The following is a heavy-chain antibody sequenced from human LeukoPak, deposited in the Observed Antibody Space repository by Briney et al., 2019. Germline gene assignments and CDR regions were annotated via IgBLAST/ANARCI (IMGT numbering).Heavy chain of an antibody. Sequence: PGGSLRLSCEASGFSVRNSYMSWVRQVPGRGLEWVSTISSRGDSTYVADSVKGRFTISRDNSKNSLYLQMNTVRAEDTAVYYCVKGPRPDITVAHTVENWGQGTLVTVSS. CDR2: ISSRGDST. D-gene: IGHD6-19*01. V-gene: IGHV3-23*01. CDR1: GFSVRNSY. CDR3: VKGPRPDITVAHTVEN. J-gene: IGHJ4*02.